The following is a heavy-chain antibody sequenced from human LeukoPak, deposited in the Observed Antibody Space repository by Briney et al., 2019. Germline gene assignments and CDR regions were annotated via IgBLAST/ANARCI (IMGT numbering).Heavy chain of an antibody. CDR1: GDSISGFY. CDR2: IYTSGST. CDR3: ARDVVAALVFFDN. V-gene: IGHV4-4*07. D-gene: IGHD2-2*01. J-gene: IGHJ4*02. Sequence: ASETLSLTCTVSGDSISGFYWSWIRQAAGKGLEWIGHIYTSGSTNYNPSLKSRVTMSVDVSKNQFSLKLRSVTAADTAVYYCARDVVAALVFFDNWGREPWSPSPQ.